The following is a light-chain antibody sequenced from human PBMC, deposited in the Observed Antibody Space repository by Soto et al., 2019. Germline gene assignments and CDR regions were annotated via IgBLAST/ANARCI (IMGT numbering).Light chain of an antibody. CDR2: GAS. CDR1: QTVIHNH. V-gene: IGKV3-20*01. J-gene: IGKJ5*01. Sequence: EIVLTQSPDTLSLSPGERPTLSCRSSQTVIHNHLAWHQQKPGQTPRLLVYGASSRATGIPDRFSGSGSGTDFTLTISRLEPEDFAVYYCQQHGTSPITFGQGTRLEIK. CDR3: QQHGTSPIT.